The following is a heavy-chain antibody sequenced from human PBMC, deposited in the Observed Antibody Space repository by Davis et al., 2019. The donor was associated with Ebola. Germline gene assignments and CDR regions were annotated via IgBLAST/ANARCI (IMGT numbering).Heavy chain of an antibody. V-gene: IGHV3-23*01. J-gene: IGHJ6*02. D-gene: IGHD3-10*01. CDR1: GFTFSDYG. Sequence: PGGSLRLSCAASGFTFSDYGMSWVRQVPGEGLEWVSTISGSGDNKHYADSVKGRFTISRDNSKNTLYLQRNSLRAEDTAVYYCARSSEVLLWFGELFVLDVWGQGTTVTVSS. CDR2: ISGSGDNK. CDR3: ARSSEVLLWFGELFVLDV.